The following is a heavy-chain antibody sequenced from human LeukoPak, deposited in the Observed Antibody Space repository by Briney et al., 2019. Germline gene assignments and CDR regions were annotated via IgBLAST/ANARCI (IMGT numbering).Heavy chain of an antibody. D-gene: IGHD3-16*01. CDR3: AREPKSLGDLFFIDY. J-gene: IGHJ4*02. V-gene: IGHV1-18*01. CDR1: GFDFTSYG. CDR2: ISAYNGNT. Sequence: ASVKVSCKASGFDFTSYGISWVRQAPGQGLEWMGWISAYNGNTHYAQKLQGRVTMTTDTSAGTAYMELRSLTSDDTAVYYCAREPKSLGDLFFIDYWGQGTLVTVSS.